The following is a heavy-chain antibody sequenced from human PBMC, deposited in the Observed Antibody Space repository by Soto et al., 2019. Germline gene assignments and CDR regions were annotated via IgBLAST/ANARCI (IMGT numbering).Heavy chain of an antibody. CDR2: ISYDGSNK. CDR3: AKARASMVRGGCDY. V-gene: IGHV3-30*18. Sequence: QVQLVESGGGVVQPGRSLRLSCAASGFTFSSYGMHWVRQAPGKGLEWVAVISYDGSNKYYADCVKGRFTISRDNSKNTLYLQMNSLRAEDTAVYYCAKARASMVRGGCDYWGQGTLVTVSS. CDR1: GFTFSSYG. D-gene: IGHD3-10*01. J-gene: IGHJ4*02.